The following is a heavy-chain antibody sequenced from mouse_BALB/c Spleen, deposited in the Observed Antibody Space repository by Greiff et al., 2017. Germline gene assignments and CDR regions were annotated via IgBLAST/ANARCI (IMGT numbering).Heavy chain of an antibody. V-gene: IGHV1-69*02. CDR2: IDPSDSYT. J-gene: IGHJ3*01. CDR1: GYTFTSYW. Sequence: QVQLQQPGAELVKPGASVKLSCKASGYTFTSYWMHWVKQRPGQGLEWIGEIDPSDSYTNYNQKFKGKATLTVDKSSSTAYMQLSSLTSEDSAVYYCARNSFAYWGQGTLVTVSA. CDR3: ARNSFAY.